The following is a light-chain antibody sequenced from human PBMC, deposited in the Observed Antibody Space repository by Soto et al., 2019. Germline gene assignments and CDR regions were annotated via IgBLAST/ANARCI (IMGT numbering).Light chain of an antibody. Sequence: DIQMTQSPSTLSGSVGDRVTITCRASQTISSWLAWYQQKPGKAPKLLIYTASTLKSGVPSRFSGSGSGTEFTLTISSLQPDDFAPYYCPLYTSYSKAFGQGTKVDIK. CDR2: TAS. J-gene: IGKJ1*01. CDR1: QTISSW. V-gene: IGKV1-5*03. CDR3: PLYTSYSKA.